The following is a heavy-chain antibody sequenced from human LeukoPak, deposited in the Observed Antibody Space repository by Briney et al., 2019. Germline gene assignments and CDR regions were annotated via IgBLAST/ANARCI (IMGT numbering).Heavy chain of an antibody. CDR1: GGSISSGDYY. CDR2: IYYSGST. D-gene: IGHD4-11*01. CDR3: ARAVGVTTDYFDY. Sequence: KPSETLSLTCTVSGGSISSGDYYWSWIRQPPGKGLEWIGYIYYSGSTYYNPSLKGRVTISVDTSKNQFSLKLSSVTAADTAVYYCARAVGVTTDYFDYWGQGTLVTVSS. J-gene: IGHJ4*02. V-gene: IGHV4-30-4*08.